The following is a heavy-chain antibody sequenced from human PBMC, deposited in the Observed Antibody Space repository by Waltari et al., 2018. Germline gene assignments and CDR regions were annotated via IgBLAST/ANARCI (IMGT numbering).Heavy chain of an antibody. V-gene: IGHV4-59*01. CDR2: IYYSGST. Sequence: QVQLQESGPGLVKPSETLSLTCTVSGGSISSYYWSWIRQPPGKGLEWMGYIYYSGSTNYNPSLKSRITISVDTSKNQFSRKLSSVTAADTAVYYWARVKAAAGSFYYFDYWGQGTLVTVSS. CDR1: GGSISSYY. J-gene: IGHJ4*02. D-gene: IGHD6-13*01. CDR3: ARVKAAAGSFYYFDY.